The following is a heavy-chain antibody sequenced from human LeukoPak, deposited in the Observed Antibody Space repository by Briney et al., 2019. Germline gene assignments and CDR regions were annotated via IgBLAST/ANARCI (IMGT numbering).Heavy chain of an antibody. CDR1: GFTFSSYA. Sequence: PGRSLRLSCAASGFTFSSYAMHWVRQAPGKGLEWVAVISYDGSNKYYAYSVKGRFTISRDNSKNTLYLQMNSLRAEDTAVYYCARGGVVVITPFDYWGQGTLVTVSS. CDR3: ARGGVVVITPFDY. J-gene: IGHJ4*02. V-gene: IGHV3-30*04. D-gene: IGHD3-22*01. CDR2: ISYDGSNK.